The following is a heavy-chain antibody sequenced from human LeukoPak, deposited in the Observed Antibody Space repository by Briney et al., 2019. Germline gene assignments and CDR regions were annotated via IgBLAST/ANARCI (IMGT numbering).Heavy chain of an antibody. Sequence: SETLSLTCAVYGGSFSGYYWSWIRQPPGKGLEWIWEINHSGSTNYNPSLKSRVTISVDTSKNQFSLKLSSVTAADTAVYYCARRSVGATPAYYFDYWGQGTLVTVSS. V-gene: IGHV4-34*01. J-gene: IGHJ4*02. CDR2: INHSGST. CDR1: GGSFSGYY. D-gene: IGHD1-26*01. CDR3: ARRSVGATPAYYFDY.